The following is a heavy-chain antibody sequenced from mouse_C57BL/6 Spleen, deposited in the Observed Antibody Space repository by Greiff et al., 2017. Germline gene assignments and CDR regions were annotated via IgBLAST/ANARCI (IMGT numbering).Heavy chain of an antibody. CDR1: GFSFTSYG. J-gene: IGHJ1*03. D-gene: IGHD2-3*01. Sequence: VKLVESGPGLVAPSQSLSITCTVSGFSFTSYGVSWVRQPPGKGLEWLGVIWGDGSTNYHSALISRLSISKDNSKSQVFLKLNSLQTDDTATYYCAGWLEDWYFDVWGTGTTVTVSS. CDR2: IWGDGST. CDR3: AGWLEDWYFDV. V-gene: IGHV2-3*01.